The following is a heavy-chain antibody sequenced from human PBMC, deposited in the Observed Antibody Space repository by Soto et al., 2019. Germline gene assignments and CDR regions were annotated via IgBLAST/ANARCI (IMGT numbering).Heavy chain of an antibody. J-gene: IGHJ4*02. CDR3: ARNSEHFDF. CDR2: IGSSSKTI. Sequence: PGGSLRLACAASGFNLRDFYMSWIRQAPGKGLEWVAYIGSSSKTIVYSDSVRGRFTISRDNAENSLYLQMNSLQAGDTALYYCARNSEHFDFWGQATLVTVSS. V-gene: IGHV3-11*01. CDR1: GFNLRDFY. D-gene: IGHD1-26*01.